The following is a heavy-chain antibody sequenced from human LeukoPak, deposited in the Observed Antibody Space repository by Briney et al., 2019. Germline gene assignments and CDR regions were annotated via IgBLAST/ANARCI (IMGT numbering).Heavy chain of an antibody. CDR3: AKGGYCSSTSCYVGWFDP. J-gene: IGHJ5*02. D-gene: IGHD2-2*01. CDR1: GFSVSSKY. V-gene: IGHV3-53*01. CDR2: LYTAGDT. Sequence: PGGSLRLSCAASGFSVSSKYMSWVRQAPGKGLEWVSVLYTAGDTYYADSVKGRFTISRDNSKNTLFLQMNSLRAEDTAVYYCAKGGYCSSTSCYVGWFDPWGQGTLVTVSS.